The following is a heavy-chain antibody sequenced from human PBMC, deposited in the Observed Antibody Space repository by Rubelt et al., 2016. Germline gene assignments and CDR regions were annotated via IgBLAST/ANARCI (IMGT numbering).Heavy chain of an antibody. CDR2: IYYSGST. Sequence: QVQLQESGPGLVKPSETLSLTCTVSGGSISGYYWSWIRQPPGKGLEWIGYIYYSGSTNYNPSLNVRVTISVDTSKNQISLKLSSVTAADTAVYYCARGGRGWYVLDYWGQGTLVTVSS. CDR1: GGSISGYY. J-gene: IGHJ4*02. D-gene: IGHD6-19*01. CDR3: ARGGRGWYVLDY. V-gene: IGHV4-59*12.